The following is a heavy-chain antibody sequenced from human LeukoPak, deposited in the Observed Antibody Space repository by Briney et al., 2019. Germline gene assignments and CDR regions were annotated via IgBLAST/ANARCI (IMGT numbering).Heavy chain of an antibody. D-gene: IGHD2-15*01. Sequence: GGSLRLSCAASGFTFSSYGMHWVRQAPGKGLEWVAFIRYDGSNKYYADSVKGRFTISRDNSKNTLYLQMNSLRAEDTAVYYCARARSKLLLFLRATPYYYYMDVWGKGTTVTVSS. V-gene: IGHV3-30*02. CDR3: ARARSKLLLFLRATPYYYYMDV. J-gene: IGHJ6*03. CDR2: IRYDGSNK. CDR1: GFTFSSYG.